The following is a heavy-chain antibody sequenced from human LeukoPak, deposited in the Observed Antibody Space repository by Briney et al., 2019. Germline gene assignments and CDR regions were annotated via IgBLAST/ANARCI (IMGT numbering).Heavy chain of an antibody. Sequence: SEALSLTCTVSGGSISSDFWSWIRQPPGKGLEWIGYISYSGITNYNPSLESRVTISVDTSKKQISLRLRSVTAADTAVYFCAGDIAAVNIPGSRLDPWGQGALVTVSS. CDR2: ISYSGIT. CDR1: GGSISSDF. V-gene: IGHV4-59*08. J-gene: IGHJ5*02. CDR3: AGDIAAVNIPGSRLDP. D-gene: IGHD6-13*01.